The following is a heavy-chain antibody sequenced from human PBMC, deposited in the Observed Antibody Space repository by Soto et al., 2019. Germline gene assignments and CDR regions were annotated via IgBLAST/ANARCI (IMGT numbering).Heavy chain of an antibody. CDR3: ARVPTPEMGRYYFGY. CDR1: GGTFSSYA. D-gene: IGHD1-26*01. V-gene: IGHV1-69*06. CDR2: IIPIFGTA. J-gene: IGHJ4*02. Sequence: GASVKVSCKASGGTFSSYAISWVRQAPGQGLEWMGGIIPIFGTANYAQKFQGRVTITADKSTSTAYMELSSLRSEDTAVYYCARVPTPEMGRYYFGYWGQGTLVTVSS.